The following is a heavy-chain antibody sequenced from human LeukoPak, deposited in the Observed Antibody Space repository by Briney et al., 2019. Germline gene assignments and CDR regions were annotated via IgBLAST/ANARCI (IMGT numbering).Heavy chain of an antibody. Sequence: PGGSLRLSCAASGFTFSSYAMHWVRQAPGKGLEWVAVISYDGSNKYYADSVKGRFTISRDNSKNTLYLQMNSLRAEDTAVYYCARESSSWYFLSAFDIWGQGTMVTVSS. V-gene: IGHV3-30-3*01. J-gene: IGHJ3*02. CDR3: ARESSSWYFLSAFDI. D-gene: IGHD6-13*01. CDR2: ISYDGSNK. CDR1: GFTFSSYA.